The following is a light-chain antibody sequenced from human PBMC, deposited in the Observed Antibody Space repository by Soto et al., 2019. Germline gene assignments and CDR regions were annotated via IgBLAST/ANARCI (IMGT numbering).Light chain of an antibody. CDR1: QDINTG. J-gene: IGKJ4*01. V-gene: IGKV1-13*02. CDR3: QQVNSYPLT. Sequence: IPLTQSPSSLSASVGDRVIITCRTSQDINTGLAWYQQKPGKPPQLVIYDASTLESGVPSRFSGSGSGTDFTLSINNLQPEDFATYYCQQVNSYPLTFGGGTKVEVK. CDR2: DAS.